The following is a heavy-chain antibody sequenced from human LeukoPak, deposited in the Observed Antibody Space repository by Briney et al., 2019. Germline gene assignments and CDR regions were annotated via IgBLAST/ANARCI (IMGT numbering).Heavy chain of an antibody. V-gene: IGHV1-2*06. Sequence: ASVKVSCKASGYTFTSYGISWVRQAPGQGLEWMGRINPNSGGTNYAQKFQGRVTMTRDTSISTAYMELSRLRSDDTAVYYCARDPITMIVVVKAGDDAFDIWGQGTMVTVSS. CDR2: INPNSGGT. J-gene: IGHJ3*02. D-gene: IGHD3-22*01. CDR1: GYTFTSYG. CDR3: ARDPITMIVVVKAGDDAFDI.